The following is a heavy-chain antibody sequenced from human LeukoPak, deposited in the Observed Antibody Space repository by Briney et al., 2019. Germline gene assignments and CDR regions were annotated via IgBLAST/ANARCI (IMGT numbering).Heavy chain of an antibody. V-gene: IGHV1-2*02. CDR1: GYTFTGYY. D-gene: IGHD6-19*01. Sequence: ASVKVSCKASGYTFTGYYMHWVRQAPGQGLEWIGWINPNSGGTNYAQKFQGRVTMTRDTSISTAYMELGRLRSDDTAVYYCARASSGWYGDAFDIWGQGTMVTVSS. CDR3: ARASSGWYGDAFDI. J-gene: IGHJ3*02. CDR2: INPNSGGT.